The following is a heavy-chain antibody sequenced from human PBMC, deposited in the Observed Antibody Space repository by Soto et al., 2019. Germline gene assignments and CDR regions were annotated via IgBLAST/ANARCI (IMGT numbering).Heavy chain of an antibody. Sequence: PSETLSLTCTVSGGSISSSSYYWGWIRQPPGKGLEWIGSIYYSGSTYYNPSLKSRVTISVDTSKNQFSLKLSSVTAADTAVYYCARLYGIAAAGNYYYYYGMDVWGQGTTVTVS. D-gene: IGHD6-13*01. CDR1: GGSISSSSYY. V-gene: IGHV4-39*01. CDR2: IYYSGST. J-gene: IGHJ6*02. CDR3: ARLYGIAAAGNYYYYYGMDV.